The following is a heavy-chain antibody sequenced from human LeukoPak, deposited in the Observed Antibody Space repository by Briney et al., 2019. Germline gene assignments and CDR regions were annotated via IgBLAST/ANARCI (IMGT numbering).Heavy chain of an antibody. Sequence: GGSLRFSCAASGFTFSSYWMSWVRQAPGKGLEWVANIKQDGSEKYYVDSVKGRFTISRDNAKNSLYLQMNSLRAEDTAVYYCARASKVGALNYFDYWGQGTLVTVSS. V-gene: IGHV3-7*01. CDR3: ARASKVGALNYFDY. CDR2: IKQDGSEK. D-gene: IGHD1-26*01. J-gene: IGHJ4*02. CDR1: GFTFSSYW.